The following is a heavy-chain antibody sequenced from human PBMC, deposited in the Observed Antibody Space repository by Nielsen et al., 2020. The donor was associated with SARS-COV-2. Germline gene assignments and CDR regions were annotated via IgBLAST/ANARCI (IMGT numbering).Heavy chain of an antibody. CDR3: ARGSAVWGYYGSGSYSTYFDY. CDR1: GGSISSYY. V-gene: IGHV4-59*01. D-gene: IGHD3-10*01. CDR2: IYYSGST. J-gene: IGHJ4*02. Sequence: SETLSLTCTVSGGSISSYYWSWIRQPPGKGLEWIGYIYYSGSTNYNPSLKSRVTISVDTSKNQFSLKLSSATAADTAVYYCARGSAVWGYYGSGSYSTYFDYWGQGTLVTVSS.